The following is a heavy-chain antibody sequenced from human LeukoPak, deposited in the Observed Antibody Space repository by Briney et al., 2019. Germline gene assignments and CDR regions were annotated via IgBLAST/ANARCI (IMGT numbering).Heavy chain of an antibody. Sequence: SQTLSLTCTVSGGSISSGSYYWSWIRQPAGKGLEWIGRIYTSGSTNYNPSLKSRVTVSVDTSKNQFSLKLSSETAADTAVYYCARDDLNAYNHGRAFDIWGQGTMVTVSS. CDR1: GGSISSGSYY. D-gene: IGHD5-24*01. CDR2: IYTSGST. CDR3: ARDDLNAYNHGRAFDI. V-gene: IGHV4-61*02. J-gene: IGHJ3*02.